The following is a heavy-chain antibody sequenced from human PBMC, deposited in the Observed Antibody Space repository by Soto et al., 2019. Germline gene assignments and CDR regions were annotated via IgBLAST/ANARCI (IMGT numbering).Heavy chain of an antibody. J-gene: IGHJ5*02. CDR2: IHHSGST. V-gene: IGHV4-30-2*01. D-gene: IGHD3-10*01. CDR1: GDSISSGDYS. CDR3: ARYSAFGSGSWGNWFDP. Sequence: SETLSLTCAVSGDSISSGDYSWTWIRQPPGRGLEWIGDIHHSGSTHYNPSLKSRVTMAVDTSKNQCSLKLSSVTASDTAVYFCARYSAFGSGSWGNWFDPWGQGTLVTVSS.